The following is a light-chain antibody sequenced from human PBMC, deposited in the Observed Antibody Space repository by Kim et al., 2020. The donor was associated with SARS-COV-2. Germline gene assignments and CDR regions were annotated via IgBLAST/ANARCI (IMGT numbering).Light chain of an antibody. V-gene: IGKV3-20*01. CDR2: GAF. CDR3: QQHGSSPIT. Sequence: SLSPGERATLSCRSSQRVSSIAWYQQTPGQAPILLIYGAFTRATGIPDRFSGSGSGTDFTLTISRLEPEDFAVYFCQQHGSSPITFGQGTRLEIK. CDR1: QRVSS. J-gene: IGKJ5*01.